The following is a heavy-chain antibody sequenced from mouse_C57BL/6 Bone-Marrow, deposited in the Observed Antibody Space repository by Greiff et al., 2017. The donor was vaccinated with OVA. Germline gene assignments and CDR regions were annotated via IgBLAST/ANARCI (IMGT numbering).Heavy chain of an antibody. CDR2: ISSGSSTI. CDR1: GFTFSDYG. V-gene: IGHV5-17*01. CDR3: ARTAQATWFAY. D-gene: IGHD3-2*02. Sequence: EVQVVESGGGLVKPGGSLKLSCAASGFTFSDYGMHWVRQAPEKGLEWVAYISSGSSTIYYADTVKGRFTISRDNAKNTPFLQMTSLRSEDTAMYYCARTAQATWFAYWGQGTLVTVSA. J-gene: IGHJ3*01.